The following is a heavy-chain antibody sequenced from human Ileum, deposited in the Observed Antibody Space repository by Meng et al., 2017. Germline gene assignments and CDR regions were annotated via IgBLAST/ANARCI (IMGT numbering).Heavy chain of an antibody. D-gene: IGHD1-26*01. CDR2: INHSATT. J-gene: IGHJ2*01. V-gene: IGHV4-34*01. CDR3: ARSERSVYWYFDL. CDR1: CGSFSAYY. Sequence: QDQPQQWCAGLLTLAETLSLTCGVYCGSFSAYYWTWIRHPPGKGLEWIGEINHSATTYYSPSLMGRVSVSVDTSKNQFSLKLTSVTAADTAVYYCARSERSVYWYFDLWGRGTLVTVSS.